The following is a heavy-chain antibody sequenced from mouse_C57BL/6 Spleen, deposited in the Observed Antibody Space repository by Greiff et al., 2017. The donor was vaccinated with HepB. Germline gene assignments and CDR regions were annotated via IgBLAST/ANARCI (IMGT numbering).Heavy chain of an antibody. CDR2: ISSGGDYI. CDR1: GFTFSSYA. CDR3: TREGGLLRLSIAMDY. J-gene: IGHJ4*01. Sequence: EVKLMESGEGLVKPGGSLKLSCAASGFTFSSYAMSWVRQTPEKRLEWVAYISSGGDYIYYADTVKGRFAISRDNARNTLYLQMSSLKSEDTAMYFCTREGGLLRLSIAMDYWGQGTSVTVSS. V-gene: IGHV5-9-1*02. D-gene: IGHD2-3*01.